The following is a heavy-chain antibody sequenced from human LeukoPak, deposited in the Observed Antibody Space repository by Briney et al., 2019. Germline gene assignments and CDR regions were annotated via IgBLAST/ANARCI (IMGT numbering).Heavy chain of an antibody. J-gene: IGHJ4*02. D-gene: IGHD6-13*01. CDR2: SGTDGDT. V-gene: IGHV3-23*01. CDR3: AKKTPGTYPFDY. CDR1: GFSFSSTA. Sequence: GGSLRLSCAASGFSFSSTAMNWVRQAPGKALEWVSASGTDGDTYYADSVQGRFTISRDNSRNTLYLQMTSLRADDTAVYYCAKKTPGTYPFDYWGQGTLVTVSP.